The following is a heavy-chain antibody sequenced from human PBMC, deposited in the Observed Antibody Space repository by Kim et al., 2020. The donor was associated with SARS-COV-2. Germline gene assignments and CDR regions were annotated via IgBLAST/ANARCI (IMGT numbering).Heavy chain of an antibody. V-gene: IGHV3-30*18. Sequence: GGSLRLSCAASGFTFSSYGMHWVRQAPGKGLEWVAVISYDGSNKYYADSVKGRFTISRDNSKNTLYLQMNSLRAEDTAVYYCAKEVRGYSGYVDYWGQGTLVTVSS. D-gene: IGHD5-12*01. CDR1: GFTFSSYG. J-gene: IGHJ4*02. CDR3: AKEVRGYSGYVDY. CDR2: ISYDGSNK.